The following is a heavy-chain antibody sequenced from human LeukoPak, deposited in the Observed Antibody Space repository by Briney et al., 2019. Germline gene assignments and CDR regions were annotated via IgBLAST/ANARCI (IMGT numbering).Heavy chain of an antibody. CDR1: GGTFSSYA. V-gene: IGHV1-69*13. CDR3: ARDATVRGPYGGHHFYSYMDV. CDR2: IIPIFDTA. D-gene: IGHD3-10*01. J-gene: IGHJ6*03. Sequence: ASVNVSCKTSGGTFSSYAISWVRQAPGQGLEWIGDIIPIFDTANYAQKFQGRVTITADESATTSYMELSSLRSEDTAVYYCARDATVRGPYGGHHFYSYMDVWGKGTTVTISS.